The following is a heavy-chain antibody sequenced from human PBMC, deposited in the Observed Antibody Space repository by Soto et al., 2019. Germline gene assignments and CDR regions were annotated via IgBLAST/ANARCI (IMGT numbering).Heavy chain of an antibody. V-gene: IGHV4-59*01. Sequence: SETLSLTCTVSGGSISSYYWSWIRQPPGKGLEWIGYIYYSGSTNYNPSLKSRVTISVDTSKNQFSLKLSSVTAADTAVYYCARLGATRGRYYFDYWGQGTLVTVSS. D-gene: IGHD5-12*01. CDR2: IYYSGST. J-gene: IGHJ4*02. CDR3: ARLGATRGRYYFDY. CDR1: GGSISSYY.